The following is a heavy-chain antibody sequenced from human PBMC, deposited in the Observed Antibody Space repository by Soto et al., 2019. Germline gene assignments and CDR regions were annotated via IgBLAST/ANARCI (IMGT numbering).Heavy chain of an antibody. Sequence: ASVKVSXKASGNTVPNYAIHWVRQAPGQRLEWMGWINAGNGNTKYSQKFQGRVTITRDTSASTAYMELSSLRSEDTAVYYCARVSPHCGGDCYDWGQGTLVTVSS. D-gene: IGHD2-21*02. V-gene: IGHV1-3*01. CDR2: INAGNGNT. CDR3: ARVSPHCGGDCYD. CDR1: GNTVPNYA. J-gene: IGHJ4*02.